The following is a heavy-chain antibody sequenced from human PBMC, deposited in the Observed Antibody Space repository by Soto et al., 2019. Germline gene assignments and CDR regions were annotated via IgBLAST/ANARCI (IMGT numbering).Heavy chain of an antibody. CDR1: GFTFSSYG. CDR3: AKEYRIEVAGTFDY. V-gene: IGHV3-30*18. J-gene: IGHJ4*02. D-gene: IGHD6-19*01. Sequence: GGSLRLSCAASGFTFSSYGMHWVRQAPGKGLEWVAVISYDGSNKYYADSVKGRFTISRDNSKNTLYLQMNSLRAEDTAVYYCAKEYRIEVAGTFDYWGQGTLVTVSS. CDR2: ISYDGSNK.